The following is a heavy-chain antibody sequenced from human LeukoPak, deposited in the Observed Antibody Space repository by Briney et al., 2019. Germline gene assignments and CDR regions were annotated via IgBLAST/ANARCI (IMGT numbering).Heavy chain of an antibody. D-gene: IGHD2-15*01. J-gene: IGHJ4*02. CDR1: GYTFTGYY. CDR2: INPNSGGT. CDR3: ARGASTYCSGGSCYSVGLEY. Sequence: ASVKVSCKASGYTFTGYYMHWVRQAPGQGLEWMGRINPNSGGTNYAQKFQGRVTMTRDTSISTAYMELSRLRSDDTAVYYCARGASTYCSGGSCYSVGLEYWGQGTLVTVSS. V-gene: IGHV1-2*06.